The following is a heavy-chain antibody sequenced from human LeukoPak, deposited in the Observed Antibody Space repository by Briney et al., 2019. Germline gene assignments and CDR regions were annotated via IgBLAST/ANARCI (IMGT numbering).Heavy chain of an antibody. V-gene: IGHV3-30*02. D-gene: IGHD4-23*01. CDR3: AKDPRTIMVVTLSWFDY. Sequence: GGSLRLSCAASGFTFSSYGMHWVRQAPGKGLEWVAVIWYDGSNKYYADSVKGRFTISRDNSKNTLYLQMNSLRAEDTAVYYCAKDPRTIMVVTLSWFDYWGQGTLVTVSS. CDR1: GFTFSSYG. CDR2: IWYDGSNK. J-gene: IGHJ4*02.